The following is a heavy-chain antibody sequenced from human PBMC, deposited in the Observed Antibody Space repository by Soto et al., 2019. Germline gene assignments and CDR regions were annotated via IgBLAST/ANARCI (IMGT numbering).Heavy chain of an antibody. V-gene: IGHV3-7*04. CDR1: GFMFSTYW. CDR2: MKQDGSEI. Sequence: EVQLVESGGGLVQPGGSLRLSCVASGFMFSTYWMAWVRQAPGKGLEWVANMKQDGSEIYYVESVQGRFTISRDNAKNLLYLQMSSLRAEDTAVYYCARVYDSRVNYFDYWGQGTLVTVSS. J-gene: IGHJ4*02. D-gene: IGHD3-22*01. CDR3: ARVYDSRVNYFDY.